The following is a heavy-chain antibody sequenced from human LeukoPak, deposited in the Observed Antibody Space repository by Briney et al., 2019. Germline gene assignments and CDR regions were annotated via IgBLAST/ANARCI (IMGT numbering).Heavy chain of an antibody. V-gene: IGHV4-59*01. D-gene: IGHD1-20*01. J-gene: IGHJ4*02. CDR2: IFYSGST. CDR1: AGSISSYY. Sequence: SETLSLTCTVSAGSISSYYWSWIRQPPGKGLEWIGYIFYSGSTNYNPSLKSRVAISVDTSKNQFSLKLNSVTAADTAVYYCARVEYNWHDVASLDYWGQGTLVTVSS. CDR3: ARVEYNWHDVASLDY.